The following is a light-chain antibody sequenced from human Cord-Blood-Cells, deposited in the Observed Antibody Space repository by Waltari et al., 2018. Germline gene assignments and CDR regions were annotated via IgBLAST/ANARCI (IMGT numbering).Light chain of an antibody. V-gene: IGLV2-11*01. CDR1: SGDVGGYNY. J-gene: IGLJ2*01. CDR3: CSYAGSYTYV. CDR2: DVS. Sequence: QSALTQPRPVSGSPGQSVTISCTGTSGDVGGYNYFSWYQQHPGKAPTLMIYDVSKRPSGVPDRFSGSKSGNTASLTISGLQAEDEADYYCCSYAGSYTYVFGGGTKLTVL.